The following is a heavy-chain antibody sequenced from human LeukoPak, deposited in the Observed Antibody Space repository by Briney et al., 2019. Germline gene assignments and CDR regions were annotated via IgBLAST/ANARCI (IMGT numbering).Heavy chain of an antibody. J-gene: IGHJ4*02. V-gene: IGHV3-66*01. CDR2: IYTGDNT. D-gene: IGHD2-2*01. CDR3: ASSTSTPGGFDF. Sequence: GGSLRLSCAASRISDYMIWVRQAPGTGLEWVSVIYTGDNTYYANSVKGRFTISRDNSQRMLYLQMNSLRAENTSVYYCASSTSTPGGFDFWGQGTLVTVSS. CDR1: RISDY.